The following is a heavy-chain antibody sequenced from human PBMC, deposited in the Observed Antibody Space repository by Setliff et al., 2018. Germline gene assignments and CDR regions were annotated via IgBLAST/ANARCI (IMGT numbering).Heavy chain of an antibody. CDR2: VNSDGSST. CDR3: ARDPHFDS. CDR1: GFTFVNYW. J-gene: IGHJ4*02. Sequence: SGGSLRLSCAASGFTFVNYWMHWVRQAPGKGLVWVSRVNSDGSSTIYADSVKGRFTISRDNDKNSLYLQMNSLRAEDTAAYYCARDPHFDSWGQGTLVTVSS. V-gene: IGHV3-74*01.